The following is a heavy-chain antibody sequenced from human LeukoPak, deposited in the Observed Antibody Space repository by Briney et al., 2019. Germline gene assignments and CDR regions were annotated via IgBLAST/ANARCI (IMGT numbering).Heavy chain of an antibody. D-gene: IGHD2-2*01. J-gene: IGHJ4*02. Sequence: GGSLRLSCAASGFIFSSYAMHWVRQAPGKGLEWLAVISYDGSNKYHADSVQGRFTISRDNSKNTLYLEMNSLRAEDTAVYYCAKGFPSGYGDIVVVPAVPPLDYWGQGTLVTVSS. CDR3: AKGFPSGYGDIVVVPAVPPLDY. CDR2: ISYDGSNK. CDR1: GFIFSSYA. V-gene: IGHV3-30*07.